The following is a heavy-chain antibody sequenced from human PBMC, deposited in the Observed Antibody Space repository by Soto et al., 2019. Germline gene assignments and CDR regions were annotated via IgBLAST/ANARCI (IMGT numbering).Heavy chain of an antibody. Sequence: QVQLVQSGAEVKKPGSSVKVSCKASGGTFSNYAFSWVRQAPGQGLEWMGGIIPIFGTANYAQKFQGRVTITADESTSTAYMELSGLRSEDTAVYYCARCVSGGSGWYEYSDYWGQGTLVTVSS. CDR1: GGTFSNYA. D-gene: IGHD6-19*01. CDR3: ARCVSGGSGWYEYSDY. J-gene: IGHJ4*02. CDR2: IIPIFGTA. V-gene: IGHV1-69*01.